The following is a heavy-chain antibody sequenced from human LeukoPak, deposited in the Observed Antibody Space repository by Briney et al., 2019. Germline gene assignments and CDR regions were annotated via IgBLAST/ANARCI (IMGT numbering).Heavy chain of an antibody. CDR1: GGSISSSSYY. J-gene: IGHJ5*02. CDR3: ARQGGTLNWFDP. V-gene: IGHV4-39*01. D-gene: IGHD1-7*01. Sequence: SETLSLTCTVSGGSISSSSYYWGWIRQPPGKGLEWIGSIFYSGSAYYNPSLKSRVAISVDTSKNQFSLKLSSVTAADTAVYYCARQGGTLNWFDPWGQGTLVTVSS. CDR2: IFYSGSA.